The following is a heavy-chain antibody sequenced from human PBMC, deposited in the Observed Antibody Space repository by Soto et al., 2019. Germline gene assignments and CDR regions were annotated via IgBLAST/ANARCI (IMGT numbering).Heavy chain of an antibody. J-gene: IGHJ4*02. D-gene: IGHD6-13*01. CDR1: GFTFNNYA. Sequence: GGSLRLSCAASGFTFNNYAMNWVRQAPGKGLEWVSGISESGGNTYYADSVKGRFTISRDNSKNTLYLQMNSLRAEDTAVYSCAKGMASRIAAALNYWGQGTLVTVSS. V-gene: IGHV3-23*01. CDR2: ISESGGNT. CDR3: AKGMASRIAAALNY.